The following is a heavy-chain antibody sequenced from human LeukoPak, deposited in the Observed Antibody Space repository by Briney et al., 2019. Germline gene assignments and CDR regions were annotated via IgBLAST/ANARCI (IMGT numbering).Heavy chain of an antibody. Sequence: GGSLRLSCAASGFIFSRYAMNWVRQAPGKGLEWVSGISGSGGDTYFADSVKGRFTISRDDPHNALYLQMNSLRAEDTAVYFCARGGVDYYGSGTYYLMYYFDYWGQGALVTVSS. CDR1: GFIFSRYA. D-gene: IGHD3-10*01. CDR2: ISGSGGDT. CDR3: ARGGVDYYGSGTYYLMYYFDY. J-gene: IGHJ4*02. V-gene: IGHV3-23*01.